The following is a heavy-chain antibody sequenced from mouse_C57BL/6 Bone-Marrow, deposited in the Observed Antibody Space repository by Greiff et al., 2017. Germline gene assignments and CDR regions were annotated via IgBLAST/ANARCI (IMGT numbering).Heavy chain of an antibody. CDR1: GFTFSDYG. CDR2: ISSGSSTI. J-gene: IGHJ2*01. V-gene: IGHV5-17*01. D-gene: IGHD1-1*01. Sequence: EVQRVEPGGGLVKPGGSLKFSCAASGFTFSDYGMHWVRQAPEKGLEWVAYISSGSSTIYYADTVKGRCTIARDKAKNTLFLHMTSLRSEDTAMYYCARLRSYYFDYWGQGTTLTVSS. CDR3: ARLRSYYFDY.